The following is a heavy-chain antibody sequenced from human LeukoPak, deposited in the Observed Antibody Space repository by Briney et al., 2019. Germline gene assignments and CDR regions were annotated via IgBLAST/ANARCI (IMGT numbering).Heavy chain of an antibody. D-gene: IGHD3-22*01. Sequence: PGGSLRLSCAASGFTFSTYAMNWARQAPGKGLEWVSSISSSSSYIYYADSVKGRFTISRDNAKNSLYLQMNSLRAEDTAVYYCARDYYDSSGYSPWGQGTLVTVSS. J-gene: IGHJ5*02. V-gene: IGHV3-21*01. CDR3: ARDYYDSSGYSP. CDR2: ISSSSSYI. CDR1: GFTFSTYA.